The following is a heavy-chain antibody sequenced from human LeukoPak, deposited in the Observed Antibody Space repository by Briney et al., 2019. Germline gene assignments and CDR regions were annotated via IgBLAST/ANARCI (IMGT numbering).Heavy chain of an antibody. CDR2: ISAYNGNT. CDR1: GYTFTSYG. D-gene: IGHD3-22*01. Sequence: ASVKVSCKASGYTFTSYGISWVRQAPGRGLEWMGWISAYNGNTNYAQKLQGRVTMTTDTSTSTAYMELRSLRSEDTAVYYCARDESGYYDSSGYYVLGYWGQGTLVTVSS. J-gene: IGHJ4*02. CDR3: ARDESGYYDSSGYYVLGY. V-gene: IGHV1-18*01.